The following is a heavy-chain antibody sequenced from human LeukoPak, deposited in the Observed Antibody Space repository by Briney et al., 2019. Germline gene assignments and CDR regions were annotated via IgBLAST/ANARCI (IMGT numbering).Heavy chain of an antibody. V-gene: IGHV4-34*01. J-gene: IGHJ4*02. D-gene: IGHD3-10*02. CDR1: GGSFSGYY. CDR2: INHSGST. CDR3: ARGLGLCARGWVSMSAD. Sequence: SETLSLTCAVYGGSFSGYYWSWIRQPPGKGLEWIGEINHSGSTNYNPSLKSRVTISVDTSKNQFSLKLSSVTAADTAVYYCARGLGLCARGWVSMSADWGQGTLVTVSS.